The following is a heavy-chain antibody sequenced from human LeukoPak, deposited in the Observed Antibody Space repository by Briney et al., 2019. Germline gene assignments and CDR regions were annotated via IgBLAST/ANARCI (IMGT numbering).Heavy chain of an antibody. J-gene: IGHJ4*02. CDR2: ISYDGSNK. Sequence: PGGSLRLSCAASGFTFSSYAMHWVRQAPGKGLEWVAVISYDGSNKYYADSVKGRFTISRDNSKNTLYLQMNSLRAEDTAVYYCARPPTPLRVGATFDCWGQGTLVTVSS. CDR1: GFTFSSYA. CDR3: ARPPTPLRVGATFDC. V-gene: IGHV3-30-3*01. D-gene: IGHD1-26*01.